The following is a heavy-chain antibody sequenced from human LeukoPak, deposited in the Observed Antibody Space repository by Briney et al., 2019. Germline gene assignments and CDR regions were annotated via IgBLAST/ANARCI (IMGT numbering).Heavy chain of an antibody. CDR1: GASISSYY. CDR2: IYYSGST. V-gene: IGHV4-59*08. D-gene: IGHD3-10*01. CDR3: ASNYYGSGSLDY. Sequence: SETLSLTCTVSGASISSYYWTWIRHPPGKEVEWIGYIYYSGSTNYNPSLKSRFTISVDTSKNQFSLKLSSVTAADTAVYYCASNYYGSGSLDYWGQGTLVTVSS. J-gene: IGHJ4*02.